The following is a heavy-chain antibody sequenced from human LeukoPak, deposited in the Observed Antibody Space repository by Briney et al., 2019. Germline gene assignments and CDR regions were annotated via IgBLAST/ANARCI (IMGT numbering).Heavy chain of an antibody. J-gene: IGHJ4*02. D-gene: IGHD6-13*01. V-gene: IGHV3-23*01. Sequence: GGSLRLSCAASRFTFSSCGMSWVRQAPGKGLEWVSGISGSGGSTYYADSAKGRFTISRDNSKNTLYLQMNSLRVEDTAVYYCAKEGGLRSSWSFDFWGQGILVIVSS. CDR1: RFTFSSCG. CDR2: ISGSGGST. CDR3: AKEGGLRSSWSFDF.